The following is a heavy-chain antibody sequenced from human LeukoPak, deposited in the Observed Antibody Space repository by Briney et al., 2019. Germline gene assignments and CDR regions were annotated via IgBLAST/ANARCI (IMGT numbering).Heavy chain of an antibody. D-gene: IGHD2-8*01. CDR3: ARDHSYCPNGVCYRASYYYYMDV. J-gene: IGHJ6*03. CDR1: GGSISNYY. Sequence: SETLSLTCGVSGGSISNYYWSWIRQPAGKGLEWIGRFYPSGSTNYNPSLKSRVTMSVDTSKNQFSLKLSSVTAADTAVYYCARDHSYCPNGVCYRASYYYYMDVWGKGTTVTVSS. V-gene: IGHV4-4*07. CDR2: FYPSGST.